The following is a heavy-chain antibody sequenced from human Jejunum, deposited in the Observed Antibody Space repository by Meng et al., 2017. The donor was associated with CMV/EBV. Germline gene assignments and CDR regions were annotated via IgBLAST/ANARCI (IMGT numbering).Heavy chain of an antibody. J-gene: IGHJ4*02. Sequence: ALSGGSCSGYYWTWIRQPPGKGLEWIGEINHSETADYNPYIKGRVTISVDTSKNQFSLTLRSVTAADTAVYYCARGDQGKQLILYYWGQGTLVTVSS. D-gene: IGHD6-13*01. CDR1: GGSCSGYY. CDR2: INHSETA. CDR3: ARGDQGKQLILYY. V-gene: IGHV4-34*01.